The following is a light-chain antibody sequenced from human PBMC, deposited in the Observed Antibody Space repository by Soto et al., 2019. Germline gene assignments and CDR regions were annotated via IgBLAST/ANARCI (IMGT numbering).Light chain of an antibody. CDR2: TND. V-gene: IGLV1-44*01. J-gene: IGLJ2*01. CDR1: SSNIGSNT. Sequence: QSVLTQPPSASGTPGQRVTISCSGSSSNIGSNTVNWYQQLPGTAPKLLIYTNDQRPSGVPDRFSASKSGTSAFLAISGRQSEDEADYYCAAWDDSPSGVVFGGGTKLTVL. CDR3: AAWDDSPSGVV.